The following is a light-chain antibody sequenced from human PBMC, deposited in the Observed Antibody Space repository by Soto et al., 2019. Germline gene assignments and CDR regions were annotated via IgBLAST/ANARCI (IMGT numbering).Light chain of an antibody. CDR3: QQYGNSPRT. V-gene: IGKV3-20*01. CDR1: QSVTSNY. CDR2: GAS. Sequence: EIVLTQSPGTLSLSPGERATLPCRASQSVTSNYLAWYQQKPGQPPRLLIYGASSRATGIADRFSGSGSRTDFTLTISRLEPEDFAVFFCQQYGNSPRTFGQGTKVDIK. J-gene: IGKJ1*01.